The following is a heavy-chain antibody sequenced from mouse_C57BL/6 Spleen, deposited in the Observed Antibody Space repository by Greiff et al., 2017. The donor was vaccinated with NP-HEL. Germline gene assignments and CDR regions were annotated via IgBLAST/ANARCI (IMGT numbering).Heavy chain of an antibody. J-gene: IGHJ4*01. CDR1: GYAFSSSW. Sequence: QVQLKESGPELVKPGASVKISCKASGYAFSSSWMNWVKQRPGKGLEWIGRIYPGDGDTNYNGKFKGKATLTADKSSSTAYMQLSSLTSEDSAVYFCARTTVVDAMDDWGQGTSVTVSS. V-gene: IGHV1-82*01. D-gene: IGHD1-1*01. CDR3: ARTTVVDAMDD. CDR2: IYPGDGDT.